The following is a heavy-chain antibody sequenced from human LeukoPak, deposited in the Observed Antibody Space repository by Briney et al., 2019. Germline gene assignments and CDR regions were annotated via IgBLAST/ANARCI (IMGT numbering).Heavy chain of an antibody. CDR3: ARVRDSSGYYFSHY. J-gene: IGHJ4*02. CDR1: GYTFTSYG. Sequence: ASVKVSCTASGYTFTSYGISWVRQAPGQGLEWMGWISAYDGNTNYAQKLQGRVTMTTDTSTSTAYMELRSLRSDDTAVYYCARVRDSSGYYFSHYWGQGTLVTVSS. V-gene: IGHV1-18*01. D-gene: IGHD3-22*01. CDR2: ISAYDGNT.